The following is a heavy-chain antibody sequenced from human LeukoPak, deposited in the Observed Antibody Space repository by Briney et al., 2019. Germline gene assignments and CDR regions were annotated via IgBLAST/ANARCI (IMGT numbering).Heavy chain of an antibody. CDR1: GDSVSSSSYY. CDR2: IYYSGST. D-gene: IGHD2-21*02. CDR3: ARARRDEYYFDY. J-gene: IGHJ4*02. V-gene: IGHV4-61*01. Sequence: PSETLSLTCTVSGDSVSSSSYYWSWIRQPPGKGLEWIGYIYYSGSTNYNPSLKSRVTISVDTSKNQFSLKLNSVTAADTAVYYCARARRDEYYFDYWGQGTLVTVSS.